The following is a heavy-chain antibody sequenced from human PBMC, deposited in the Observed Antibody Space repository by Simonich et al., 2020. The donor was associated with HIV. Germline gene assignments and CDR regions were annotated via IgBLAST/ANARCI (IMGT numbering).Heavy chain of an antibody. D-gene: IGHD3-10*01. CDR1: GFSLSTSGVG. CDR2: IYWDDDK. Sequence: QITLKESGPTLVKPTQTLTLTCTFSGFSLSTSGVGVGGIRQPPGNALEWLELIYWDDDKSYSPSLKSRLTITKDTSKNQVVLTMTNMDPVDTATYYCAHSPGGGSGSYYNYFDYWGQGTLVTVSS. CDR3: AHSPGGGSGSYYNYFDY. V-gene: IGHV2-5*02. J-gene: IGHJ4*02.